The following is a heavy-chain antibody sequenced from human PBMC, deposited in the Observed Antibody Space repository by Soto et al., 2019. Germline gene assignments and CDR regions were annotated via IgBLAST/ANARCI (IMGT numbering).Heavy chain of an antibody. CDR2: IYYSGST. J-gene: IGHJ3*02. D-gene: IGHD3-22*01. V-gene: IGHV4-59*01. CDR3: ARGGGYYDDAFEI. Sequence: QVQLQESGPGLVNPSETLSLTCSISGGSLSSDYWSWIRQPPGKGLGWIGYIYYSGSTNYNPSLKSRDTMSVDKSKNQFPLKLRSLTAADTAVFYCARGGGYYDDAFEIWGQGTMVTVSS. CDR1: GGSLSSDY.